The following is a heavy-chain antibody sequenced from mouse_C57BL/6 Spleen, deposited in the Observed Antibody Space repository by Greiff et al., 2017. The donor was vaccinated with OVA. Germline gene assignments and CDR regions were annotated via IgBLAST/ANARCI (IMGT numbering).Heavy chain of an antibody. D-gene: IGHD3-2*02. Sequence: QVQLQQPGTELVKPGASVKLSCKASGYTFTSYWMHWVKQRPGQGLEWIGNINTSNGGTNYNEKLKSKATLTVDKSSSTAYMQLSSLTSEDSAVYYCARHSSGDFDYWGQGTTLTVSS. J-gene: IGHJ2*01. CDR1: GYTFTSYW. CDR3: ARHSSGDFDY. V-gene: IGHV1-53*01. CDR2: INTSNGGT.